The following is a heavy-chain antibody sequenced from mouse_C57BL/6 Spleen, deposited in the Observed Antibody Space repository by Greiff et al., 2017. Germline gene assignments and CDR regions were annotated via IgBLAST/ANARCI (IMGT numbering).Heavy chain of an antibody. CDR3: ASPRWLLRNYAMDY. CDR1: GFTFSDYG. CDR2: ISSGSSTI. D-gene: IGHD2-3*01. V-gene: IGHV5-17*01. J-gene: IGHJ4*01. Sequence: EVQLVESGGGLVKPGGSLKLSCAASGFTFSDYGMHWVRQAPEKGLEWVAYISSGSSTIYYADTVKGRFTISRDNAKNTLFLQMTSLRSEDTAMYYCASPRWLLRNYAMDYWGQGTSVTVSS.